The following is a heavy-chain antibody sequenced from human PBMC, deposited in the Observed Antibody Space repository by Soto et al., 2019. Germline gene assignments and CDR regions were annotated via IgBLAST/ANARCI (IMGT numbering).Heavy chain of an antibody. Sequence: PSETLSLTCTVSGGSISSSSYYWGWIRQPPGKGLEWIGSIYYSGSTYYNPSLKSRVTISVDTSKNQFSLKLSSVTAADTAVYYCAKSYYVWGSYRLPYNWFDPWGQGTLVTVSS. J-gene: IGHJ5*02. CDR2: IYYSGST. D-gene: IGHD3-16*02. CDR3: AKSYYVWGSYRLPYNWFDP. V-gene: IGHV4-39*01. CDR1: GGSISSSSYY.